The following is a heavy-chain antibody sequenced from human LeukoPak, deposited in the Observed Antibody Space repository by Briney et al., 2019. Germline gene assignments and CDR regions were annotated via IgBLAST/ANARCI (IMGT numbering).Heavy chain of an antibody. CDR2: ISGSGGST. J-gene: IGHJ4*02. CDR1: GFTFSNYD. V-gene: IGHV3-23*01. D-gene: IGHD1-26*01. Sequence: GGSLRLSCAASGFTFSNYDMTWVRQAPGKGLEWVSVISGSGGSTYYADSVKGRLTISRDNAKNSLYLQMNTLRAEDTAVYYCARGEGLGTTNGGYYFAYWGQGSLVIVSS. CDR3: ARGEGLGTTNGGYYFAY.